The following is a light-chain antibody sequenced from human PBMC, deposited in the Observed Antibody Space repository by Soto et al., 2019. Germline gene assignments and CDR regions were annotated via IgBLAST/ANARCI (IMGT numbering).Light chain of an antibody. CDR3: QQYGSAPQT. CDR1: QSVSSSY. J-gene: IGKJ1*01. Sequence: EIVLTQSPGTLSLSPGERATLSCRASQSVSSSYLAWYQQKPGQAPRLLIYDASSRATGIPGRFSGSGSGTDFPLTISRLEPEDFAVYYCQQYGSAPQTFGQGTKVEIK. V-gene: IGKV3-20*01. CDR2: DAS.